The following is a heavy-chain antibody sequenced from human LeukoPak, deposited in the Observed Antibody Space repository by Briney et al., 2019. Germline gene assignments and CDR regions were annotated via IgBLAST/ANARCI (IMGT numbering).Heavy chain of an antibody. CDR1: GFTFSGAW. D-gene: IGHD3-10*01. J-gene: IGHJ5*02. Sequence: GGSLRLSCAASGFTFSGAWMHWAPQTPGKGLLWVSHINGDGSAINYADDVKGRFTISRDNAKNTLYLHMNSLRVEDTAVYYCVRDLPRTSGPWGQGTLVTVSS. CDR2: INGDGSAI. V-gene: IGHV3-74*01. CDR3: VRDLPRTSGP.